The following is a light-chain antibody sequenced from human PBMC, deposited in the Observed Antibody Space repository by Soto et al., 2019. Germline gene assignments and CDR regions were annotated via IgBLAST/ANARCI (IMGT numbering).Light chain of an antibody. CDR1: QSISSW. V-gene: IGKV1-5*01. J-gene: IGKJ5*01. CDR3: QQYKSYSQFT. CDR2: DAP. Sequence: DVQMTQSPSTLSASVGDRVTITCRASQSISSWLAWYKQKPGRAPNLLIYDAPTLQSGVSSRFSGSGSGTEFTLTINRLQPDDFATYYCQQYKSYSQFTFGQGTRLEIK.